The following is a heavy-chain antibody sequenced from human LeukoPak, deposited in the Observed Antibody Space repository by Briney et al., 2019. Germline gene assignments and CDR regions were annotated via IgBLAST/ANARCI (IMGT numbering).Heavy chain of an antibody. D-gene: IGHD6-13*01. J-gene: IGHJ4*02. Sequence: KASETLSLTCTVSGGSISSYYWSWIRQPPGKGLEWIGYIYYSGSTNYNPSLKSRVTISVDTTKNQFSLKLSSVTAADTAVYYCARSTAAGPDYWGQGTLVTVSS. V-gene: IGHV4-59*01. CDR1: GGSISSYY. CDR3: ARSTAAGPDY. CDR2: IYYSGST.